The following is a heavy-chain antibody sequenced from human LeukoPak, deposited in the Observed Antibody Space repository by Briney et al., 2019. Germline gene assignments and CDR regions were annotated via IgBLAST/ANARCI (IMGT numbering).Heavy chain of an antibody. CDR2: IYYSGDT. CDR3: ARYRNEALFAFDI. J-gene: IGHJ3*02. Sequence: SATLSLTCTASGGSISNYYWSWIRQPPGKGLEWIGYIYYSGDTDYNSSLYLRVTISVDTSSNQCSLRLNSGTAADTAVYYCARYRNEALFAFDIWGQGAMVTVSS. CDR1: GGSISNYY. D-gene: IGHD1-14*01. V-gene: IGHV4-59*01.